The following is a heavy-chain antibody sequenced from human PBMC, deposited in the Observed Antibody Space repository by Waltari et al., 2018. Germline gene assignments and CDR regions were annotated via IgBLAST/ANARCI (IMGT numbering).Heavy chain of an antibody. V-gene: IGHV3-73*01. J-gene: IGHJ4*02. CDR2: VRVKRTTCAT. Sequence: EGQVVASGGGVLQRGESPRLRCWDAGATVGGTATAGVRHSPGNGRQWIGRVRVKRTTCATVYADSMRGRSMVSSNASMNTAYLQIDNVTPDDTAVYYCTTGIVELESERAAFWGRGVLVTVTS. CDR3: TTGIVELESERAAF. CDR1: GATVGGTA. D-gene: IGHD1-1*01.